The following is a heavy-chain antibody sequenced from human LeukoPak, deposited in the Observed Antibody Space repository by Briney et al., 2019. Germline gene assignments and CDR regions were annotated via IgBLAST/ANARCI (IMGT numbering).Heavy chain of an antibody. Sequence: GGSLRLSCAASGFTFSNYWMQWVRQAPGKGLLWVSRINSDGSITTYADSVKGRFTVSRDNAKNTLFLQMNSLRGEDTAVYYCARGGYCSGGSCYRGFDSWGQGTLVTVSS. D-gene: IGHD2-15*01. CDR2: INSDGSIT. CDR3: ARGGYCSGGSCYRGFDS. J-gene: IGHJ4*02. CDR1: GFTFSNYW. V-gene: IGHV3-74*03.